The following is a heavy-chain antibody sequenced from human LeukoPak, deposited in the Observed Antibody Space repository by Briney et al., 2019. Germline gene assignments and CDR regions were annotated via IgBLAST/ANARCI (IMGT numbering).Heavy chain of an antibody. CDR1: GFTFSSYA. Sequence: GGSLRLSCAASGFTFSSYAMHWVRQAPGKGLEWVAVISYDGSNKYYADSVKGRFTISRDNSKNTLYLQMNSLRAEDTAVYYCARDLYGAQYWGQGTLVTVSS. J-gene: IGHJ4*02. CDR3: ARDLYGAQY. CDR2: ISYDGSNK. D-gene: IGHD4-17*01. V-gene: IGHV3-30*04.